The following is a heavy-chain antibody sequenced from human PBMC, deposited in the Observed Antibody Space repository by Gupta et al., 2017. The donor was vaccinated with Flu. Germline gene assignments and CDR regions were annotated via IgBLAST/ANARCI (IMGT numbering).Heavy chain of an antibody. CDR1: GFTFSSYE. D-gene: IGHD3-22*01. CDR2: ISSSGSTI. CDR3: ARECYYDSSGYNLGGFDY. V-gene: IGHV3-48*03. Sequence: EVQLVESGGGLVQPGGSLRLSCAASGFTFSSYEMNWVRQAPGKGLEWVSYISSSGSTIYYADSVKGRVTISRDNAKNSLYLQMNSLRAEDTAVYYCARECYYDSSGYNLGGFDYWGQGTLVTVSS. J-gene: IGHJ4*02.